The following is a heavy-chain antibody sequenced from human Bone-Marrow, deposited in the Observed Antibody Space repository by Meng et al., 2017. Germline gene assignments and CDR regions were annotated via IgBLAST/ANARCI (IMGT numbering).Heavy chain of an antibody. J-gene: IGHJ6*02. CDR2: ISAYNGNT. D-gene: IGHD1-26*01. Sequence: QVQLVQSGAEVKKPGASVKVSCKASGYTFTSYGISWVRQAPGQGLEWMGWISAYNGNTNYAQKLQDRVTMTTDTSTSTAYMELRSLRSDDTAVYYCARDQPRKWELGSLVDVWGQGTTVTVSS. V-gene: IGHV1-18*01. CDR1: GYTFTSYG. CDR3: ARDQPRKWELGSLVDV.